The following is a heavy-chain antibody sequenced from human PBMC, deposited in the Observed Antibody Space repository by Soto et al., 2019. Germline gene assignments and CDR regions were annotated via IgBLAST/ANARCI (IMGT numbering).Heavy chain of an antibody. J-gene: IGHJ6*02. Sequence: GGSLRLSCAASGFTFSSYAMSWVRQAPGKWLEWVSAISGSGGSTYYADSVKGRFTISRDNSKNTLYLQMNSLRAEDTAVYYCSKDGPARTYYDFWSGYYDPGHYYYGMDVWGQGXTVTVYS. CDR1: GFTFSSYA. D-gene: IGHD3-3*01. CDR3: SKDGPARTYYDFWSGYYDPGHYYYGMDV. CDR2: ISGSGGST. V-gene: IGHV3-23*01.